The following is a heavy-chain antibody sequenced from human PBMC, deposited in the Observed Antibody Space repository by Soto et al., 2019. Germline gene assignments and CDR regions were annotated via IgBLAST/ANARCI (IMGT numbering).Heavy chain of an antibody. CDR2: INPICGST. CDR3: AREPVAGTLYFDY. D-gene: IGHD6-19*01. CDR1: GGTFSSYA. Sequence: ASVKVSCKASGGTFSSYAISWVRQAPGQGLEWMGRINPICGSTNYAQKFQGRVTMTRDTSTSTVYMELGSLRSEDTAVYYCAREPVAGTLYFDYWGQGTLVTVSS. J-gene: IGHJ4*02. V-gene: IGHV1-46*03.